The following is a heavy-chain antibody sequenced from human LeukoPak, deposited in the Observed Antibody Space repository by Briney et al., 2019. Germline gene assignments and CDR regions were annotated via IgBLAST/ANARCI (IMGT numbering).Heavy chain of an antibody. D-gene: IGHD3-9*01. CDR2: IYYSGST. J-gene: IGHJ4*02. CDR1: GGSISSSSYY. CDR3: ARPIFLGTSGEYYFDY. Sequence: PSETLSLTCNVSGGSISSSSYYWGWIRQPPGKGLEWIGSIYYSGSTYYNPSLKSRVTISVDTSKNQFSLKLSSVTAADTAVYYCARPIFLGTSGEYYFDYWGQGTLVTVSS. V-gene: IGHV4-39*01.